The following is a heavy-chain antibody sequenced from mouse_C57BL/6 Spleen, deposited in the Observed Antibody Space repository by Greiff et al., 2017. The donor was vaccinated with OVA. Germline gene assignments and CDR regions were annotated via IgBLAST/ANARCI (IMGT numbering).Heavy chain of an antibody. V-gene: IGHV1-26*01. D-gene: IGHD1-1*02. CDR1: GYTFTDYY. Sequence: EVQLQQSGPELVKPGASVKISCKASGYTFTDYYMNWVKQSHGKSLEWIGDINPNNGGTSYNQKFKGKATLTVDKSSNTAYLQLRSLTSEDSAVYCGASDSGSYDSAMDDWGQGTTVTVSS. CDR2: INPNNGGT. J-gene: IGHJ4*01. CDR3: ASDSGSYDSAMDD.